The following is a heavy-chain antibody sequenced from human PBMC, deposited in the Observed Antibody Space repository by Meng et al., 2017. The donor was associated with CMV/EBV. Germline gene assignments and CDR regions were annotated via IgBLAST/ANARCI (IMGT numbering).Heavy chain of an antibody. J-gene: IGHJ4*02. Sequence: ASVQVSCKASGYTFTSYCSSWVRQAPGQGLEWMGWISAYNGNTNYAQKLQDRVTMTTDTSTSTAYMELRSLRSDDTAVYYCARDLGTYDFWSGYLPNFDYWGQGTLVTVSS. CDR3: ARDLGTYDFWSGYLPNFDY. CDR1: GYTFTSYC. V-gene: IGHV1-18*01. D-gene: IGHD3-3*01. CDR2: ISAYNGNT.